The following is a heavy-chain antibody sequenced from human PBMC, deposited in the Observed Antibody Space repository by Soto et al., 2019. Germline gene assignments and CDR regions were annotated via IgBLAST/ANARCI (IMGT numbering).Heavy chain of an antibody. CDR3: ARDYDYSNYVWFDP. V-gene: IGHV1-18*01. D-gene: IGHD4-4*01. J-gene: IGHJ5*02. CDR1: GYTFTSYG. Sequence: ASVKVSCKASGYTFTSYGISWVRQAPGQGLEWMGWISAYNGNTNYAQKLQGRVTMTTDTSTSTAYMELRSLRSDDTAVYYCARDYDYSNYVWFDPWGQGTLVTVSS. CDR2: ISAYNGNT.